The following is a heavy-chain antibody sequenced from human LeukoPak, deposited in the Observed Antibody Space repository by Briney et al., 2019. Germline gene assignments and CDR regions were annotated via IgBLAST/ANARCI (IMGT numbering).Heavy chain of an antibody. V-gene: IGHV3-7*01. D-gene: IGHD6-13*01. CDR1: GFTFSSYW. Sequence: GGSLRLSCAASGFTFSSYWMAWVRQAPGKGLEWVANIKTDGYDKYYVDSLKGRFTISRDNSKNTLLLQMNSLRPEDTALYYCAKEGSTPDSSQWAFDIWGHGTMVTVSS. J-gene: IGHJ3*02. CDR2: IKTDGYDK. CDR3: AKEGSTPDSSQWAFDI.